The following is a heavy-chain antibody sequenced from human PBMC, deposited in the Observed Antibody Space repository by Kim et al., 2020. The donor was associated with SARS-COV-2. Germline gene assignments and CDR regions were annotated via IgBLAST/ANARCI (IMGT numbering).Heavy chain of an antibody. D-gene: IGHD2-2*01. CDR2: INHSGST. CDR1: GGSFSGYY. CDR3: ARCKLCSSTSCYDY. J-gene: IGHJ4*02. V-gene: IGHV4-34*01. Sequence: SETLSLTCAVYGGSFSGYYWSWIRQPPGKGLEWIGEINHSGSTNYNPSLKSRVTISVDTSKNQFSLKLSSVTAADTAVYYCARCKLCSSTSCYDYWGQGT.